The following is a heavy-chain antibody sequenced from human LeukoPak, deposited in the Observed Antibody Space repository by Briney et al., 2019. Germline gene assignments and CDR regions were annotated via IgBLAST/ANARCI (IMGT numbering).Heavy chain of an antibody. Sequence: SETLSLTCTVSVGSITNYYWSWIRQPPGKGLEWIGNIHHSGSTNYRSSLKSRVTMSIDTSKNLFSLHLSSVTAADTAVYYCAGWVWTVSRVEYFENWGQGTLVTVSS. CDR3: AGWVWTVSRVEYFEN. J-gene: IGHJ1*01. V-gene: IGHV4-59*01. D-gene: IGHD3/OR15-3a*01. CDR1: VGSITNYY. CDR2: IHHSGST.